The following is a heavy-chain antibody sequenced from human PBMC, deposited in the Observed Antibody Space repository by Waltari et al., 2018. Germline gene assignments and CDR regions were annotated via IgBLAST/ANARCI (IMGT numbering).Heavy chain of an antibody. CDR2: ITHSGST. CDR3: ARADYDFWSGYPPHGMDV. V-gene: IGHV4-34*01. D-gene: IGHD3-3*01. Sequence: QVQLQQWGAGLLKPSETLSLTCAVYGGSFSGYYWSWIRQPPGKGLEWIGEITHSGSTNYNPSLKSRVTISVDTSKNQFSLKLSSVTAADTAVYYCARADYDFWSGYPPHGMDVWGQGTTVTVSS. J-gene: IGHJ6*02. CDR1: GGSFSGYY.